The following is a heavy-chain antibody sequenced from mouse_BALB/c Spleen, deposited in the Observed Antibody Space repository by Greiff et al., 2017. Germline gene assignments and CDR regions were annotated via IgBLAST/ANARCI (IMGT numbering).Heavy chain of an antibody. V-gene: IGHV5-17*02. CDR1: GFTFSSFG. J-gene: IGHJ4*01. D-gene: IGHD2-4*01. Sequence: EVKLMESGGGLVQPGGSRKLSCAASGFTFSSFGMHWVRQAPEKGLEWVAYISSGSSTIYYADTVKGRFTISRDNPKNTLFLQMTSLRSEDTAMYYCAREMITTGYYAMDYWGQGTSVTVSS. CDR3: AREMITTGYYAMDY. CDR2: ISSGSSTI.